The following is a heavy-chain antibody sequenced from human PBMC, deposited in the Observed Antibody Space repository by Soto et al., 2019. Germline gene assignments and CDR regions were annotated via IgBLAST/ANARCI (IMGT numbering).Heavy chain of an antibody. Sequence: SETLSLTCTVSGGSISSYYWSWIRQPPGKGLEWIGYIYYSGSTNYNPSLKSRVTISVDTSKNQFSLKLSSVTAADTAVYYCGCAPSNDYVWGSSYYYGMDVWGQGTTVTVSS. CDR3: GCAPSNDYVWGSSYYYGMDV. CDR1: GGSISSYY. V-gene: IGHV4-59*01. D-gene: IGHD3-16*01. J-gene: IGHJ6*02. CDR2: IYYSGST.